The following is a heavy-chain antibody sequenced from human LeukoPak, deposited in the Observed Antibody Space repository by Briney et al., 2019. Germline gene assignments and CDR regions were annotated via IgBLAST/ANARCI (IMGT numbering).Heavy chain of an antibody. CDR1: GFTFGSYS. Sequence: PGGSLRHSCAASGFTFGSYSMNWVRQAPGKRREWVANINQDGSEKYYVDSVKGRFIISRDNARNSLFLQMNILTAEDTAIYYCVREGAYSTSSPAGYWGQGTLVSVSS. CDR2: INQDGSEK. CDR3: VREGAYSTSSPAGY. D-gene: IGHD6-6*01. V-gene: IGHV3-7*01. J-gene: IGHJ4*02.